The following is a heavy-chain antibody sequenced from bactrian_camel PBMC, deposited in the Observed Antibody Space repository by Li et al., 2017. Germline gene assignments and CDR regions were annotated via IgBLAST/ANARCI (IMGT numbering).Heavy chain of an antibody. CDR3: AADAHIIVCRPGSWYPIN. CDR2: FSDGAEPA. CDR1: EYTYSMYC. J-gene: IGHJ4*01. D-gene: IGHD6*01. V-gene: IGHV3S1*01. Sequence: HVQLVESGGGSVQPGGSLRLSCEHSEYTYSMYCMGWFRQTPGKEREGVAVFSDGAEPANYRDSVKGRFTISKDNAKNTLYLQMNSLTPEDSAMYYCAADAHIIVCRPGSWYPINWGQGTQVTVS.